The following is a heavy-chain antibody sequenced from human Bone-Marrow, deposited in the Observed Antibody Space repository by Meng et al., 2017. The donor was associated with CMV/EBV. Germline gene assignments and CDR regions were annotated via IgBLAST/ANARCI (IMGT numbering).Heavy chain of an antibody. CDR3: ARLYGCGWFDP. CDR2: TYYSGST. Sequence: GSLRLSCTVSGGSISSSSYYWGWIRQPPGKGLEWIGSTYYSGSTYYNPSLKSRVTISVDTSKNQFSLKLSSVTAADTAVYYCARLYGCGWFDPWGQGTLVTVSS. J-gene: IGHJ5*02. D-gene: IGHD2-21*01. CDR1: GGSISSSSYY. V-gene: IGHV4-39*01.